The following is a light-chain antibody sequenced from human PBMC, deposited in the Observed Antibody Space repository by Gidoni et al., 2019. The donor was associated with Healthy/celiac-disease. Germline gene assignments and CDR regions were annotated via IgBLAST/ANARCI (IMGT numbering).Light chain of an antibody. CDR2: GNS. CDR3: QSYDSSLSVV. V-gene: IGLV1-40*01. Sequence: QSVLTQPPSVSGAPGQRVTISCTGRSSNIVAGYDVHWYQQLPGTAPKLLIYGNSNRPSGVPDRFSGSKSGTSASLAITGLQAEDEADYYCQSYDSSLSVVFGGGTKLTVL. CDR1: SSNIVAGYD. J-gene: IGLJ2*01.